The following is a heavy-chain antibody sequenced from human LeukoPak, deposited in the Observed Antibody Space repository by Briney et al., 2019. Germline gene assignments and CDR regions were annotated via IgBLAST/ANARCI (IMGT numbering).Heavy chain of an antibody. CDR3: SKARYSSAWDYSDY. J-gene: IGHJ4*02. CDR2: ISGSGSGT. D-gene: IGHD6-19*01. Sequence: PGGSLRLSCAASGSTFTNSAMSWVRQAPGKGLEWVSGISGSGSGTYYADSVKGRFTISRDNSKNTLYLQMNSLRAEDTAVYYCSKARYSSAWDYSDYWGQGTLVTVSS. V-gene: IGHV3-23*01. CDR1: GSTFTNSA.